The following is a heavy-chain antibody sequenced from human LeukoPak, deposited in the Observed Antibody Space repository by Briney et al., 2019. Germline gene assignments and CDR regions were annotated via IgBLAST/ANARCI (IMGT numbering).Heavy chain of an antibody. D-gene: IGHD1-26*01. V-gene: IGHV3-21*01. CDR3: AREGKTTIPIRAFDI. Sequence: GGSLRLSCAASGFTFSSYSMNWVRQAPGKGLEWVSSISSSSSYIYYADSVKGRFTISRDNAKNSLYLQMDSLRAEDTAVYYCAREGKTTIPIRAFDIWGQGTMVTVSS. CDR1: GFTFSSYS. J-gene: IGHJ3*02. CDR2: ISSSSSYI.